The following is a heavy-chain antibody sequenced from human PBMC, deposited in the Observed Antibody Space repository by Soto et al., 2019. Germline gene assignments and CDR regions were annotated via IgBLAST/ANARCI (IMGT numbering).Heavy chain of an antibody. J-gene: IGHJ4*02. Sequence: PGGSLRLSCAASGFTFSSYAMHWVRQAPGKGLEWVAVISYDGSNKYYADSVKGRFTISGDNSKNTLYLQMNSLRAEDTAVYYCARDVFYYDFWSGYYTPDYWGQGTLVTVSS. CDR1: GFTFSSYA. CDR2: ISYDGSNK. D-gene: IGHD3-3*01. CDR3: ARDVFYYDFWSGYYTPDY. V-gene: IGHV3-30-3*01.